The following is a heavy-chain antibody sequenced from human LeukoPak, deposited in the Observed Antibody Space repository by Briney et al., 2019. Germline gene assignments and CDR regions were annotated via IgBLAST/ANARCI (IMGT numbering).Heavy chain of an antibody. J-gene: IGHJ6*03. Sequence: GGSLRLSCAASGFTFSSYGMHWVRQAPGKGLEWVAFIRYDGSNKYYADSVKGRFTISRDNSKNTLYLQMNSLRAEDTAVYYCAKPYYYDSSGYSDPDYYYYMDVWGKGTTVTVSS. D-gene: IGHD3-22*01. CDR1: GFTFSSYG. V-gene: IGHV3-30*02. CDR3: AKPYYYDSSGYSDPDYYYYMDV. CDR2: IRYDGSNK.